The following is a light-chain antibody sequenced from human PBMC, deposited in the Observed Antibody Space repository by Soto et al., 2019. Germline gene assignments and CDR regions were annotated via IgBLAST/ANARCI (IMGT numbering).Light chain of an antibody. CDR3: QQYNSWPRT. CDR1: QSVSSD. V-gene: IGKV3-15*01. Sequence: EIVMTQSPATLSVSPGERATLSCRSSQSVSSDLAWYQQKPGHPPRLLVFGASTRATGIPAGCSGLGSGRHFTLTISSLQSEDFAVYYCQQYNSWPRTFGQGTKVDIK. CDR2: GAS. J-gene: IGKJ1*01.